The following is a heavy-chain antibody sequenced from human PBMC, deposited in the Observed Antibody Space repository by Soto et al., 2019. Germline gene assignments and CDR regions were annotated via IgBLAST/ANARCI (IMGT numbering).Heavy chain of an antibody. CDR2: ISSSSSYI. J-gene: IGHJ4*02. D-gene: IGHD5-18*01. V-gene: IGHV3-21*01. CDR3: ASGGRGYSYGSTPFDY. CDR1: GFTFSSYS. Sequence: EVQLVESGGGLVKPGGSLRLSCAASGFTFSSYSMNWVRQAPGKGLEWVSSISSSSSYIYYADSVKGRFTISGDNAKNSRYLQMNSLRAEDTAVYYCASGGRGYSYGSTPFDYWGQGTLVTVCS.